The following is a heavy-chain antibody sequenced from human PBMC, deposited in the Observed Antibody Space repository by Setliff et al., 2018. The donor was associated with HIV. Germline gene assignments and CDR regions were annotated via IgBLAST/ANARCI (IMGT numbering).Heavy chain of an antibody. V-gene: IGHV1-8*02. CDR2: INPKSGGT. D-gene: IGHD3-10*01. J-gene: IGHJ4*02. Sequence: ASVKVSCKASGYTFTSYGISWVRQAPGQGLEWMGRINPKSGGTSYAQKFQDRVTMTRTTSISTAYMELSSLRSEDTAVYYCARGAYYGSGSYYDSRYWGQGTLVTVSS. CDR1: GYTFTSYG. CDR3: ARGAYYGSGSYYDSRY.